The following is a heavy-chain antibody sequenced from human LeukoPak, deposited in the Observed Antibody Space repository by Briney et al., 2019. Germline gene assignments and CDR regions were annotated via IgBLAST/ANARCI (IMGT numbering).Heavy chain of an antibody. J-gene: IGHJ4*02. D-gene: IGHD3-16*01. CDR2: INPNSGDT. CDR1: GYTFTGYY. Sequence: ALAKVSCKASGYTFTGYYMHWVRQAPGQGLEWMGWINPNSGDTKYSQKFQGRVTMTRDTSISTAYMELSRLRSDDTAVYYCATQRGSYLWGTDFDYWGQGTLVTVSS. V-gene: IGHV1-2*02. CDR3: ATQRGSYLWGTDFDY.